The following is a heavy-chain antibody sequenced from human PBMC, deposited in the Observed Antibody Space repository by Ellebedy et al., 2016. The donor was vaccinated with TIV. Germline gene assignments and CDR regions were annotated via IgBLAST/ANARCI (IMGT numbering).Heavy chain of an antibody. J-gene: IGHJ3*02. CDR2: IYYSGST. D-gene: IGHD1-26*01. CDR3: ARDTMGATHKPDAFDI. Sequence: SETLSLXXTVSGGSISSYYWSWIRQPPGKGLEWIGYIYYSGSTNYNPSLKSRVTISVDTSKNQFSLKLSSVTAADTAVYYCARDTMGATHKPDAFDIWGQGTMVTVSS. V-gene: IGHV4-59*01. CDR1: GGSISSYY.